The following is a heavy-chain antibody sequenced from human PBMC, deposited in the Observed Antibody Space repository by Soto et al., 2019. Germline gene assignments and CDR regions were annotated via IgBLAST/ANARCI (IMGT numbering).Heavy chain of an antibody. V-gene: IGHV1-18*01. CDR1: GYTFTSYG. CDR3: ARGYAAAGRRVSSFFDY. Sequence: ASVKVSCKASGYTFTSYGISWVRQAPGQGLEWMGWISAYNGNTNYAQKLQGRVTMTTDTSTSTAYMELRSLRSDDTAVYYCARGYAAAGRRVSSFFDYWGQGTLVTVSS. D-gene: IGHD6-13*01. CDR2: ISAYNGNT. J-gene: IGHJ4*02.